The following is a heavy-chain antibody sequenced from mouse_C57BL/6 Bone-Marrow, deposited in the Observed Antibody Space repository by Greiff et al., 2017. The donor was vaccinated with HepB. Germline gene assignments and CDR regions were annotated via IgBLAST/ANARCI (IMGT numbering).Heavy chain of an antibody. Sequence: VQLVESGAELVKPGASVKLSCKASGYTFTEYTIHWVKQRSGQGLEWIGWFYPGSGSIKYNEKFKDKATLTADKSSSTVYMELSRLTSEDSAVYFCARHGEPRQLRSAWFAYWGQGTLVTVSA. V-gene: IGHV1-62-2*01. CDR2: FYPGSGSI. D-gene: IGHD3-2*02. CDR3: ARHGEPRQLRSAWFAY. CDR1: GYTFTEYT. J-gene: IGHJ3*01.